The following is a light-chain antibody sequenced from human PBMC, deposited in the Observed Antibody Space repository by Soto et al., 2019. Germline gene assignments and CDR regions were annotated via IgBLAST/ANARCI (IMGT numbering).Light chain of an antibody. CDR1: QSVLYSSNNKNY. CDR2: RAS. V-gene: IGKV4-1*01. J-gene: IGKJ2*01. CDR3: QQFYSTPLYT. Sequence: DIVMTQSPDSLAVSLGERATINCKSSQSVLYSSNNKNYLAWYQQKPGQPPKLLIYRASTRESGVPDRFSGSGSGTDFTLTISSLQAEDVAVYYCQQFYSTPLYTFGQGTKLEI.